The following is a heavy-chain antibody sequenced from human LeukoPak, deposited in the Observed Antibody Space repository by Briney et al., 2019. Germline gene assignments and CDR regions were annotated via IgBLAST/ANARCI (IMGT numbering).Heavy chain of an antibody. Sequence: KSSETLSLTCTVSGGSITSSSYYWGWIRQPPGKGLEWLGTIYYTGSTYYSPSLQSRVSISVDTSRDQFSLRLSAVAAADTGVYFCVRKKQWLIRGPYLFASWGEGAQVTVSS. CDR2: IYYTGST. CDR1: GGSITSSSYY. D-gene: IGHD6-19*01. CDR3: VRKKQWLIRGPYLFAS. J-gene: IGHJ4*02. V-gene: IGHV4-39*01.